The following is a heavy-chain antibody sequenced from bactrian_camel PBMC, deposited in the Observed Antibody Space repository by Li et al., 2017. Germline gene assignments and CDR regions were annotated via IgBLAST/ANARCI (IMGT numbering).Heavy chain of an antibody. CDR3: AAKWLSCSGSASRV. D-gene: IGHD2*01. J-gene: IGHJ4*01. CDR1: GYSFKRGC. CDR2: RQLNGGSI. V-gene: IGHV3S1*01. Sequence: HVQLVESGGGSVQAGGSLRLSCEASGYSFKRGCMGWYRQAPGKEREWVAARQLNGGSIFYSPTVKGRFTISQEDAENTVYPQMNSLKPEDTAMYYCAAKWLSCSGSASRVWGQGTQVTVS.